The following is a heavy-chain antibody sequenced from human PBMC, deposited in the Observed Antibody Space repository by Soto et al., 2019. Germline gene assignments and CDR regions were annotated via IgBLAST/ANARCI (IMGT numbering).Heavy chain of an antibody. Sequence: ASVKVSCKVSGYTFTGYYMHWVRQAPGQGLEWMGWINHNRGGTNYAQKFSGRVTMTRDTSISTAYMELSRLRSDDTARYYCAREGVFGVVIDYYGMDVWGQGTTVTVSS. V-gene: IGHV1-2*02. CDR2: INHNRGGT. CDR1: GYTFTGYY. CDR3: AREGVFGVVIDYYGMDV. J-gene: IGHJ6*02. D-gene: IGHD3-3*01.